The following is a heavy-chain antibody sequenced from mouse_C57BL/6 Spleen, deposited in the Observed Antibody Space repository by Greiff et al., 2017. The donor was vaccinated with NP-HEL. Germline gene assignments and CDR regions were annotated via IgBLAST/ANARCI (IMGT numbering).Heavy chain of an antibody. CDR3: AREGGKGYFDY. V-gene: IGHV5-4*01. CDR2: ISDGGSYT. J-gene: IGHJ2*01. CDR1: GFTFSSYA. Sequence: EVQRVESGGGLVKPGGSLKLSCAASGFTFSSYAMSWVRQTPEKRLEWVATISDGGSYTYYPDNVKGRFTISRDNAKNNLYLQMSHLKSEDTAMYYCAREGGKGYFDYWGQGTTLTVSS.